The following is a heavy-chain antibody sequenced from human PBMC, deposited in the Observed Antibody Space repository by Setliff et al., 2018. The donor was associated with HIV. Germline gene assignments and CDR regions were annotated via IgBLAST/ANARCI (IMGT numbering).Heavy chain of an antibody. CDR1: GYTFTNYG. CDR2: ISAYNGYT. CDR3: ARERGPYSSSFNFDH. J-gene: IGHJ4*02. D-gene: IGHD6-13*01. Sequence: ASVKVSCKASGYTFTNYGIAWVRQAPGQGLGWMGWISAYNGYTNYAQNLQGRVTMTTDTSTKTGYMELRSLTSNDTAVYYCARERGPYSSSFNFDHWGQGTLVTVSS. V-gene: IGHV1-18*01.